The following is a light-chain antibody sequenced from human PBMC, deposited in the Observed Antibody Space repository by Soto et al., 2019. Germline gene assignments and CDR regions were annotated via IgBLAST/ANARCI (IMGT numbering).Light chain of an antibody. CDR3: SSSAGTYTSV. CDR2: DVS. V-gene: IGLV2-11*01. J-gene: IGLJ3*02. Sequence: QSALTQPRSVSGSPGQSVTISCTGTSSDVGGYNYVSWYQQHPGKAPKLMISDVSKRPSGVPDRFSGSKSGNTASLTISGLQAEDGADYYCSSSAGTYTSVFGGGTKLTVL. CDR1: SSDVGGYNY.